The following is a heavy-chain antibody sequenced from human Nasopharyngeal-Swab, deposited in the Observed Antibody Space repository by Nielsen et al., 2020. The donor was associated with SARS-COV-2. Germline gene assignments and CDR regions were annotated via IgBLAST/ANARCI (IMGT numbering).Heavy chain of an antibody. Sequence: WIRQPPGKGLEWVSYISSSGNTIHYADSVKGRFTISRDNAKNSLYLQMNSLRAEDTAVYYCARDRESLNIVVVPAARTYYFDYWGQGTLVTVSS. J-gene: IGHJ4*02. D-gene: IGHD2-2*01. CDR3: ARDRESLNIVVVPAARTYYFDY. CDR2: ISSSGNTI. V-gene: IGHV3-11*01.